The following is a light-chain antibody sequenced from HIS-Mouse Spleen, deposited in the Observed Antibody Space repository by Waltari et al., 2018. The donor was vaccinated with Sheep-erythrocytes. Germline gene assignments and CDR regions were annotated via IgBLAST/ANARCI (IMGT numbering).Light chain of an antibody. J-gene: IGKJ1*01. CDR3: QQYYSYPPT. CDR2: AAS. V-gene: IGKV1-8*01. CDR1: QGISSY. Sequence: AIRMTQSPSSFSASTGDRVTITCRASQGISSYLAWYQQKPGKDPKILIYAASTLQSGVPSRCSGSGSGTDFTLTISCLQSEDFATYYCQQYYSYPPTFGQGTKVEIK.